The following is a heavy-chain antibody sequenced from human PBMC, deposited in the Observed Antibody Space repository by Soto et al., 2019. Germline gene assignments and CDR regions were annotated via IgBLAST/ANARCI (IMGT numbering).Heavy chain of an antibody. D-gene: IGHD6-13*01. CDR1: GGSFSGYY. CDR3: ARTYSSSWSPFEY. CDR2: SNQSGST. Sequence: QVQLQQWGAGLLKPSETLSLTCAVYGGSFSGYYWSWIRQSPGKGLEWIGESNQSGSTNYNPSLKSRVTISVDTSKHQFSLKLSSVTAAATAVYYCARTYSSSWSPFEYWGQGTLVTVSS. V-gene: IGHV4-34*01. J-gene: IGHJ4*02.